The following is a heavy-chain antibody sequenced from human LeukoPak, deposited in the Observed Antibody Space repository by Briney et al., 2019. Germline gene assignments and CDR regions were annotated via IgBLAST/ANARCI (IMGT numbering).Heavy chain of an antibody. D-gene: IGHD6-19*01. CDR2: TRDKAKSFTT. J-gene: IGHJ6*02. V-gene: IGHV3-72*01. CDR3: ARGGSGPLNYQYAMDV. Sequence: PGGSLRLSCAASGFPFSDHYMDWVRQAPGKGLEWVARTRDKAKSFTTQYAASVKRRFTISRDDSKNSLYLQMNSLKTDDTAVYFCARGGSGPLNYQYAMDVWGQGTTVTVSS. CDR1: GFPFSDHY.